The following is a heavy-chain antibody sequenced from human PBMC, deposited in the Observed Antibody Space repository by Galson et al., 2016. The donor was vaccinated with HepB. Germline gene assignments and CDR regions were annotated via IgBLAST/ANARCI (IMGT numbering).Heavy chain of an antibody. V-gene: IGHV3-20*04. J-gene: IGHJ5*01. CDR1: GFKFGDYG. CDR3: VRDRNDTKWLVRVGYFDS. Sequence: SLRLSCAASGFKFGDYGMNWVRQAPGKGLEWASGINWNGDSIYYVDSVKGRFTISRDSAKNSLYLHMNSLGVEDTAVYYCVRDRNDTKWLVRVGYFDSWGQGTLVIVSS. CDR2: INWNGDSI. D-gene: IGHD6-19*01.